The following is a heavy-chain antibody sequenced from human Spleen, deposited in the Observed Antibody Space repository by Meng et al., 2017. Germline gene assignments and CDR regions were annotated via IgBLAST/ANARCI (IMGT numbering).Heavy chain of an antibody. CDR3: ARGPTTMAHDFDY. CDR1: GRSFSDYY. D-gene: IGHD4-11*01. V-gene: IGHV4-34*01. Sequence: QQWGAGLLTASETLSLTCVVSGRSFSDYYWSWIRQPPGKGLEWIGEINHSGSTNYNPSLESRATISVDTSQNNLSLKLSSVTAADSAVYYCARGPTTMAHDFDYWGQGTLVTVSS. J-gene: IGHJ4*02. CDR2: INHSGST.